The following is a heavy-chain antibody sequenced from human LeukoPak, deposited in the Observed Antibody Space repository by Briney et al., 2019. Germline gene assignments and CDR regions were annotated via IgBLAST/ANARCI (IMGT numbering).Heavy chain of an antibody. Sequence: GGSLRLSCAASGFTFSNNYMSWVRQTPGKGLEWVSVIYSGGSTYYADSVKGRFTISRDNSKNTLYLQMNSLRAEDTAVYYCARDRDSSGYQEYWGQGTLVTVSS. CDR2: IYSGGST. CDR1: GFTFSNNY. D-gene: IGHD3-22*01. CDR3: ARDRDSSGYQEY. V-gene: IGHV3-53*01. J-gene: IGHJ4*02.